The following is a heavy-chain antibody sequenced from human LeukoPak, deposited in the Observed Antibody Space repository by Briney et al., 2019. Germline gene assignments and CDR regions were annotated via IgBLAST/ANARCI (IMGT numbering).Heavy chain of an antibody. D-gene: IGHD3-9*01. CDR3: ARDRGYLTGFDY. CDR1: GGSINSYY. Sequence: SETLSLTCTVSGGSINSYYWSWIRQPPGKALEWIGYLYYTGSTNCNPSLKSRVTISVDTSKNQFPLKLSSVTAADTAIYYCARDRGYLTGFDYWGQGTLVTVSS. V-gene: IGHV4-59*01. J-gene: IGHJ4*02. CDR2: LYYTGST.